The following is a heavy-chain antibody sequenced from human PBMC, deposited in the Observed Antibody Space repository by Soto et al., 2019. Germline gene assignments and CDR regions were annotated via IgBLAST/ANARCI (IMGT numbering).Heavy chain of an antibody. Sequence: PSETLSLTCTVSGGSISSYYWSWIRQPPGKGLEWIGYIYYSGSTNYNPSLKSRVTISVDTSKNQFSLKLSSVTAADTAVYYCARVNVLRFLEWLLLDYWGQGTLVTVSS. J-gene: IGHJ4*02. CDR3: ARVNVLRFLEWLLLDY. V-gene: IGHV4-59*01. D-gene: IGHD3-3*01. CDR2: IYYSGST. CDR1: GGSISSYY.